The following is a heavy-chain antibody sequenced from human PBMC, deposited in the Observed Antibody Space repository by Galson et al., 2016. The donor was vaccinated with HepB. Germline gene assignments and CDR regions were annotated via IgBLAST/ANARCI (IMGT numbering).Heavy chain of an antibody. Sequence: SVKVSCKASGGTFNNYDITWVRQAPGQGLEWMGGIIPIFGSTNYAQKFQGRVTFTADESTSTAYMDLRSLTSADTAVTFCAVVSNRWLVGRGHENWGQGTLVTVSS. V-gene: IGHV1-69*13. CDR2: IIPIFGST. D-gene: IGHD6-19*01. J-gene: IGHJ4*02. CDR3: AVVSNRWLVGRGHEN. CDR1: GGTFNNYD.